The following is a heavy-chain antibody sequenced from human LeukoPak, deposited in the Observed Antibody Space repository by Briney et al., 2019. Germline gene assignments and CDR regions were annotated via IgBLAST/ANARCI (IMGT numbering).Heavy chain of an antibody. CDR1: GDSVSSNSAA. CDR2: TYYRSKWYN. D-gene: IGHD2-8*02. J-gene: IGHJ4*02. V-gene: IGHV6-1*01. CDR3: ARAGVGYVVTNKHFDY. Sequence: SQTLSLTCAISGDSVSSNSAAWNWIRQSPSRGLERLGRTYYRSKWYNDYAVSVKSRITINPDTSKNQFSLQLNSVTPEDTAVYYCARAGVGYVVTNKHFDYWGQGTLVTVSS.